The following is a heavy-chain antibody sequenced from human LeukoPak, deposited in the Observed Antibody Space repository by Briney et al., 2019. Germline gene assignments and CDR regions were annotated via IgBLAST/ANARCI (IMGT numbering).Heavy chain of an antibody. CDR3: ARGPHSGWYSFDY. CDR2: MNPNSGNT. CDR1: GYTFTSYD. V-gene: IGHV1-8*03. J-gene: IGHJ4*02. D-gene: IGHD6-19*01. Sequence: ASVKVSCKASGYTFTSYDINWVRQATGQGLEWMGWMNPNSGNTGYAQKFQGRVTITRNTSISTAYMELSSLRSEDTAVYYCARGPHSGWYSFDYWSQGTLVTVSS.